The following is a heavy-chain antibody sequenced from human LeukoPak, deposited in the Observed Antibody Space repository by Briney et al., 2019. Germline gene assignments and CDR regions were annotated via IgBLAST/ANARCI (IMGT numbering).Heavy chain of an antibody. D-gene: IGHD6-19*01. Sequence: GSLRLSCAASGFTFNIYTMTWVRQAPGKGLEWVSIISADSDSTYYADSVKGRFTISRDNSKDTLYLQMNSLRAEDTAIYYCAKSRGIYDSSGWRTFDSWGQGTLVTVSS. CDR1: GFTFNIYT. J-gene: IGHJ4*02. V-gene: IGHV3-23*01. CDR3: AKSRGIYDSSGWRTFDS. CDR2: ISADSDST.